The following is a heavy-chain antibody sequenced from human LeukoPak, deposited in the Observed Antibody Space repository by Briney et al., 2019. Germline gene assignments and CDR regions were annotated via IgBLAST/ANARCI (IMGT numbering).Heavy chain of an antibody. J-gene: IGHJ4*02. CDR2: IWYDGSKK. Sequence: GGSLRLSCAASGFIFSSYGMHWVRQAPGKGPEWVALIWYDGSKKYYADSVKGRFTISRDNSKNTLYLQMNSLRAEDTAVYYCARDTGGYFEYWGQGTLVTVSS. D-gene: IGHD3-16*01. CDR3: ARDTGGYFEY. CDR1: GFIFSSYG. V-gene: IGHV3-33*01.